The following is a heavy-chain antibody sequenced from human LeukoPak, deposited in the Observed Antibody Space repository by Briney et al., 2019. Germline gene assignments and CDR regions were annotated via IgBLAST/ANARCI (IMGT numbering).Heavy chain of an antibody. V-gene: IGHV4-4*07. CDR1: GGSLSSYY. CDR2: IYTSGST. CDR3: ARLYSSGWYYFDY. D-gene: IGHD6-19*01. Sequence: SETLSLTCTVSGGSLSSYYWSWLRPPAGKGLEWIGRIYTSGSTNYNPSLKSRVTMSVDTSKNQFSLKLSSVTAADTAVYYCARLYSSGWYYFDYWGQGTLVTVSS. J-gene: IGHJ4*02.